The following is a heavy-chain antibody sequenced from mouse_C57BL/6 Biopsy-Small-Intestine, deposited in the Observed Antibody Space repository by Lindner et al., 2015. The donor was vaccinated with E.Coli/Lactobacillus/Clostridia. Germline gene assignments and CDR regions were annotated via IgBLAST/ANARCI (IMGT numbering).Heavy chain of an antibody. CDR2: IYPGDGDT. CDR1: GYAFSSSW. D-gene: IGHD1-1*01. Sequence: VQLQESGPELVKPGASVKISCKASGYAFSSSWMNWVKQRPGKGLEWIGRIYPGDGDTNYNGKFKGKATLTADKSSSTAYMQLSSLTSEDSAVYFCARSIYYYGSSPSMDYWGQGTSATVSS. CDR3: ARSIYYYGSSPSMDY. V-gene: IGHV1-82*01. J-gene: IGHJ4*01.